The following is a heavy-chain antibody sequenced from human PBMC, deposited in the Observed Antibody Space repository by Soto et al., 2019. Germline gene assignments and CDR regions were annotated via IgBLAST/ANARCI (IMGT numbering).Heavy chain of an antibody. CDR1: GGTFSSNA. J-gene: IGHJ6*02. CDR2: IIPIFGTA. CDR3: ARSRRDGYNYYYYGMDV. Sequence: SVKVSCKASGGTFSSNAISWVRQAPGQGLEWMGGIIPIFGTANYAQKFQGRVTITADKSTSTAYMELSSLRSEDTAVYYCARSRRDGYNYYYYGMDVWGQGTTVTVSS. V-gene: IGHV1-69*06. D-gene: IGHD5-18*01.